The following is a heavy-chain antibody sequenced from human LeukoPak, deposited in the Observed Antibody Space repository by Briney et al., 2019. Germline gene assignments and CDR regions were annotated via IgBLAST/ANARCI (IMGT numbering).Heavy chain of an antibody. D-gene: IGHD3-3*01. CDR1: GGSFSGYY. CDR2: INHSGST. J-gene: IGHJ3*02. V-gene: IGHV4-34*01. Sequence: PSETLSLTCAVYGGSFSGYYWSWIRQPPGKGLEWIGEINHSGSTNYNPSLKSRVTISVDTSKNQFSLKLSSVTAADTAVYYCARRYDFWSGYYLAFDIWGQGTMVTVSS. CDR3: ARRYDFWSGYYLAFDI.